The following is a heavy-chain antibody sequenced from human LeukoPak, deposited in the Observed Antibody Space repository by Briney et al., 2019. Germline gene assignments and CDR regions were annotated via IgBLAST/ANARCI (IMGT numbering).Heavy chain of an antibody. Sequence: ASVKVSCKASEYTFTGYYMHWVRQAPGQGLEWMGRINPNNGGTNYAQKFQGRVTMTGDTSISTAYMELSSLRSEDTAVYYCARSGDSSGYYYGERYWGQGTLVTVSS. J-gene: IGHJ4*02. CDR2: INPNNGGT. D-gene: IGHD3-22*01. CDR1: EYTFTGYY. V-gene: IGHV1-2*06. CDR3: ARSGDSSGYYYGERY.